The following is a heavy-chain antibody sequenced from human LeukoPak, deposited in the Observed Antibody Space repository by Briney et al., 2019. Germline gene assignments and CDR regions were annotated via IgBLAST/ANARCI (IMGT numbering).Heavy chain of an antibody. CDR3: ARVGYCSGDTCSYGGNWFDP. D-gene: IGHD2-15*01. CDR2: ISTSSSFI. Sequence: PGGSLRLSCAASGFTFSSYSMNWVRQAPGKGLEWVSSISTSSSFIYYADSVKGRFISSRDNAKNSLYLQMNSLRAEDTAVYYCARVGYCSGDTCSYGGNWFDPWGQGTLVTVSS. V-gene: IGHV3-21*01. J-gene: IGHJ5*02. CDR1: GFTFSSYS.